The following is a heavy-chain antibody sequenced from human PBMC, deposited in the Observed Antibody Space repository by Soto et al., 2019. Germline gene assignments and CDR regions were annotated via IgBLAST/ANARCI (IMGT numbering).Heavy chain of an antibody. Sequence: PGDSLKISCKGSGYIFTSYWSGWVRQMPGKGLEWMVIIYPGDCDTRYSPSFQGQVTISDDKSISTAYLQWSSLKDSDTAMYYCATMLGYCSGGSCYSAVYNWFDPWGQGTLVTVS. CDR3: ATMLGYCSGGSCYSAVYNWFDP. V-gene: IGHV5-51*01. CDR2: IYPGDCDT. J-gene: IGHJ5*02. CDR1: GYIFTSYW. D-gene: IGHD2-15*01.